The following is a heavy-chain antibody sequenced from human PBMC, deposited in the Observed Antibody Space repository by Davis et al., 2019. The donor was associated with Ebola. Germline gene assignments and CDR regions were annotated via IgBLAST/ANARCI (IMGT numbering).Heavy chain of an antibody. V-gene: IGHV1-3*01. J-gene: IGHJ4*02. Sequence: ASVKVSCKASGYTFTAFPMNWVRQAPGQSPEWLGWVNSANGNTKYSEKFQGRITITRDPSASTSYMSLSGLRSEDTAFYFCATNFGFREFFRFWGQGSLVTVSS. CDR1: GYTFTAFP. CDR3: ATNFGFREFFRF. D-gene: IGHD3-10*01. CDR2: VNSANGNT.